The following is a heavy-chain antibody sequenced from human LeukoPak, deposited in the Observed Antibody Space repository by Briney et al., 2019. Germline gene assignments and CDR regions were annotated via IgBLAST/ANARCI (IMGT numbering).Heavy chain of an antibody. D-gene: IGHD5-12*01. CDR3: ARAAVATFYDQLVY. J-gene: IGHJ4*02. CDR2: IIPIFGTA. Sequence: ASVKVSCKASGGTFSSYAISWVRQAPGQGLEWMGGIIPIFGTANYAQKFQGRVTITADESTSTAYMELSSLRSEDTAVYYCARAAVATFYDQLVYWGQGTLATVSS. CDR1: GGTFSSYA. V-gene: IGHV1-69*13.